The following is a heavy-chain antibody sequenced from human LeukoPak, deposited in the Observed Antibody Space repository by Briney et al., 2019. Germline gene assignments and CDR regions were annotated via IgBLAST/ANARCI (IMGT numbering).Heavy chain of an antibody. CDR3: TRDLAVYGYNGAGDS. D-gene: IGHD5-24*01. CDR2: MYNGSH. V-gene: IGHV4-59*02. Sequence: PSETLSLTCTVPGDAVNSHYWSWIRQAPGKGLDFIAYMYNGSHKYSPSLTRRVSVSLDTSRRQFSLKLSSVTAADTAVYYCTRDLAVYGYNGAGDSWGPGTLVTVS. J-gene: IGHJ4*02. CDR1: GDAVNSHY.